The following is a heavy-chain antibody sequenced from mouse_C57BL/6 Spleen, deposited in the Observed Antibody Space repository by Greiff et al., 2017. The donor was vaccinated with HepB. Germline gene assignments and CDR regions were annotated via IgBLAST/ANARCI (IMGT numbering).Heavy chain of an antibody. D-gene: IGHD4-1*01. CDR3: ARPLTGYWYFDV. J-gene: IGHJ1*03. V-gene: IGHV1-80*01. CDR1: GYAFSSYW. Sequence: QVQLQQSGAELVKPGASVKISCKASGYAFSSYWMNWVKQRPGKGLEWIGQIYPGDGDTNYNGKFKGKATLTADKSSSTAYMQLSSLTSEDSAVYFCARPLTGYWYFDVWGTGTTVTVSS. CDR2: IYPGDGDT.